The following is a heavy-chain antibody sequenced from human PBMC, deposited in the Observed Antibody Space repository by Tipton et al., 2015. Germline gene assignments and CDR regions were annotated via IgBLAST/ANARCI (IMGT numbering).Heavy chain of an antibody. D-gene: IGHD2-15*01. CDR2: IYHSGRT. V-gene: IGHV4-39*07. CDR1: GDSISSGSYY. Sequence: TLSLTCTVSGDSISSGSYYWGWIRQPPGKGLEWIAGIYHSGRTHYNPSLKSRVTISVDTSKNEVSLMLNSVTAADTAVYFCARDHSSWWDWGQGTLVTVSS. J-gene: IGHJ4*02. CDR3: ARDHSSWWD.